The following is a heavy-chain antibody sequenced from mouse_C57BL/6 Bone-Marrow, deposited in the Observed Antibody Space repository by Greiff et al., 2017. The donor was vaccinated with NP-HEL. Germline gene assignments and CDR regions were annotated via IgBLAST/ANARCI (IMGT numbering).Heavy chain of an antibody. CDR3: VPYYYEYFDV. V-gene: IGHV1-50*01. D-gene: IGHD1-1*01. CDR1: GYTFTSYW. J-gene: IGHJ1*03. CDR2: IDPSDSYT. Sequence: QVQLQQPGAELVKPGASVKLSCKASGYTFTSYWMQWVKQRPGQGLEWIGEIDPSDSYTNYNQKFKGKATLTVDTSSSTAYMQLSSLTSEDSAVYYCVPYYYEYFDVWGTGTTVTVSS.